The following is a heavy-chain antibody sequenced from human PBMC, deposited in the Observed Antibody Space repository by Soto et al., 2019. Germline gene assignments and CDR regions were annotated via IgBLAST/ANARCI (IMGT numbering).Heavy chain of an antibody. CDR2: ISYNSGSI. CDR3: AKTRLDFWSRYFAPDFDF. J-gene: IGHJ4*01. Sequence: PGGSLRLSCAASGFTFDHHAMHWVRQAPGKGLEWVSGISYNSGSIGYAASVKGRFTISRDNAKNSLYLQMNSLRVEDTALYYCAKTRLDFWSRYFAPDFDFWGHGTLVTVSS. D-gene: IGHD3-3*01. V-gene: IGHV3-9*01. CDR1: GFTFDHHA.